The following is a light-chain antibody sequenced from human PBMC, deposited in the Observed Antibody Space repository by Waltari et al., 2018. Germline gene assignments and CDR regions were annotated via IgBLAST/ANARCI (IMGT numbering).Light chain of an antibody. V-gene: IGKV3-20*01. CDR1: QSVSSSY. CDR3: QQYGSSPCT. CDR2: GAS. J-gene: IGKJ2*02. Sequence: IVLTQSPGTLSLSQGERATLPCRASQSVSSSYLAWYQQKPGQAPRLLIYGASSRATGIPDRFSGSGSGTDFTLTISRLEPEDFAVFYCQQYGSSPCTFGQGTKLEIK.